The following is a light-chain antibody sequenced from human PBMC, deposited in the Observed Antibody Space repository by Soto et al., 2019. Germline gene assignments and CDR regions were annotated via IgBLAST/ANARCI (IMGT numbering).Light chain of an antibody. CDR2: WAS. V-gene: IGKV4-1*01. CDR1: KSVLYSPNNQNY. J-gene: IGKJ2*01. CDR3: QQYFSTPMYT. Sequence: VMTQSPDSLAVSLGERATINCKCSKSVLYSPNNQNYLAWYQQKPGQPPKLLIYWASTRESGVPDRFSGSGSGTDFTLTINSLQAEDVAVYYCQQYFSTPMYTFGQGTKLEIK.